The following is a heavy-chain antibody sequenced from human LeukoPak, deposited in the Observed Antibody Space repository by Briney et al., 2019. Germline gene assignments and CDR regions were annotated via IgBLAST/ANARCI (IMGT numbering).Heavy chain of an antibody. Sequence: RGSLRLSCAASGFIFNNNAIHWVRQAPGKGLEWVAVISFDGRDKHHADSVKGRFTISRDNSKNTLYLQMSSLRVEDTAMYYCARDLRKSADYYFDYWGQGTLVTVSS. CDR3: ARDLRKSADYYFDY. CDR1: GFIFNNNA. V-gene: IGHV3-30*04. J-gene: IGHJ4*02. D-gene: IGHD3/OR15-3a*01. CDR2: ISFDGRDK.